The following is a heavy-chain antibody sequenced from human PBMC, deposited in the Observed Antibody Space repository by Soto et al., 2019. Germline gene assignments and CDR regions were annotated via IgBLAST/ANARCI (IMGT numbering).Heavy chain of an antibody. D-gene: IGHD3-10*01. J-gene: IGHJ6*03. CDR2: IYYSGST. V-gene: IGHV4-39*01. CDR1: GGCISSSSYY. CDR3: ARGGYYMGYYYYMDV. Sequence: SETLSLTCTVSGGCISSSSYYWGWIRQPPGKGLEWIGSIYYSGSTYYNPSLKSRVTISVDTSKNQFSLKLSSVTAADTAVYYCARGGYYMGYYYYMDVWGKGTTVTVSS.